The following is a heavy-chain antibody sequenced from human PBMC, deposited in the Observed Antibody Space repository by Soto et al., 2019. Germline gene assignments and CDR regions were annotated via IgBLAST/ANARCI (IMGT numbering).Heavy chain of an antibody. V-gene: IGHV4-61*01. J-gene: IGHJ4*02. Sequence: SSETLSLTCTVSGGSVSSGSYYWSWIRQPPGKGLEWIGYIYYSGSTNYNPSLKSRVTISVDTSKNQFSLKLSSVTAADTAVYYCARDLYSSSFGYWGQGTLVTVSS. CDR1: GGSVSSGSYY. D-gene: IGHD6-13*01. CDR2: IYYSGST. CDR3: ARDLYSSSFGY.